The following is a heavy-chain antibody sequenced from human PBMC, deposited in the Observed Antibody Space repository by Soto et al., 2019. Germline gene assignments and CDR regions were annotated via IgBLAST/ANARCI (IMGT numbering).Heavy chain of an antibody. CDR2: INAGNGNT. Sequence: QVQLVQSGAEVKKPGASVKVSCKASGYTFTSYAMHWVRQAPGQRLEWMGWINAGNGNTKYSQKFQGRVTITRDTSASTAYMELSSLRSEDTAVYYSANGGYSYGYPSYYYYGMDVWGQGTTVTVSS. V-gene: IGHV1-3*01. D-gene: IGHD5-18*01. CDR3: ANGGYSYGYPSYYYYGMDV. CDR1: GYTFTSYA. J-gene: IGHJ6*02.